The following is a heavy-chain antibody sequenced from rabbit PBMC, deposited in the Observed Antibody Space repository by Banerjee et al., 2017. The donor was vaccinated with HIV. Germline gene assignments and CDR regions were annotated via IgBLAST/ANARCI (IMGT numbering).Heavy chain of an antibody. J-gene: IGHJ6*01. CDR2: FYPGQGST. CDR1: GLDFNNYY. CDR3: ARGITIVAAGVDYGLDL. Sequence: QEQLVEYGGDLVQPEGSLTLTCKASGLDFNNYYMSWVRQAPGKGLEWVGIFYPGQGSTDYASWVNGRFTISSDNAQNTVDLQMNSLTAADTATYFCARGITIVAAGVDYGLDLWGPGTLVTVS. D-gene: IGHD4-1*01. V-gene: IGHV1S47*01.